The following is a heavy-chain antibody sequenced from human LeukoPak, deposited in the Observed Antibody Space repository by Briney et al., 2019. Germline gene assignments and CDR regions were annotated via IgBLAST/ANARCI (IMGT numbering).Heavy chain of an antibody. D-gene: IGHD1-26*01. CDR3: ARDGSGSYYGHFDY. V-gene: IGHV1-46*01. Sequence: ASVKVSCKASGYTFTSYYMHWMRQAPGQGLEWMGIINPSDGTTSHAQKFQGRVTMTRDTSTSTVHMELSSLRSEDTAVYYCARDGSGSYYGHFDYWGQGTLVTVSS. CDR1: GYTFTSYY. J-gene: IGHJ4*02. CDR2: INPSDGTT.